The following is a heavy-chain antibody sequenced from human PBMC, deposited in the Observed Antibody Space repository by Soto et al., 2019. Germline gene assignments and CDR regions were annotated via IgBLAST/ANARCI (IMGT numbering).Heavy chain of an antibody. D-gene: IGHD3-10*01. CDR2: VQYGGST. J-gene: IGHJ4*02. CDR3: AVLLAGGGGDGN. CDR1: GASVNNRNYH. Sequence: QVQLQESGPGLVKPSETLSLTCTVSGASVNNRNYHWSCIRQPPGRGLEWIGQVQYGGSTEFDYCAIKSRHTLSIDATINQFSLKLSSVTAADTAIYYCAVLLAGGGGDGNWGQGTLVTVSS. V-gene: IGHV4-61*01.